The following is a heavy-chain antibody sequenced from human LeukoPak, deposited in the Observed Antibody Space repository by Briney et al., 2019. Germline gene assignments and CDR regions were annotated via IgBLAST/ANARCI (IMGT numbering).Heavy chain of an antibody. CDR3: AKGVGATYLYYFDY. CDR2: ISWNSGTI. J-gene: IGHJ4*02. Sequence: GGSLRLSCAASGFSFDDYAMHWVRQAPGKGLGWVSGISWNSGTIGYADSVKGRFTISRDNAKNSLYLQMNSLRAEDMALYYCAKGVGATYLYYFDYWGQGTLVTVSS. CDR1: GFSFDDYA. D-gene: IGHD1-26*01. V-gene: IGHV3-9*03.